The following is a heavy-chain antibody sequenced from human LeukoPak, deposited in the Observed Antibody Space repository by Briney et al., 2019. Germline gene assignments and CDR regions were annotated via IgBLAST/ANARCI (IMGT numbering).Heavy chain of an antibody. CDR1: GGSFSGYY. CDR2: INHSGST. CDR3: ARAIPRRAVAGYYFDY. V-gene: IGHV4-34*01. Sequence: SETLSLTCAVYGGSFSGYYWSWIRQPPGKGLEWIGEINHSGSTNYNPSLKSRVTISVDTSKNQFSLKLSSVTAADTAVYYCARAIPRRAVAGYYFDYWGQGTLVTVSS. D-gene: IGHD6-19*01. J-gene: IGHJ4*02.